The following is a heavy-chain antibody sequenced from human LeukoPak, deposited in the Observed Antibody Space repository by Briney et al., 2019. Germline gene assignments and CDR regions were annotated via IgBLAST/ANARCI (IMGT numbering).Heavy chain of an antibody. V-gene: IGHV4-34*01. CDR1: GGSFSGYY. J-gene: IGHJ4*02. CDR3: ARGPYDYVWGSYRRRNFDY. CDR2: INHSGST. D-gene: IGHD3-16*02. Sequence: PSETLSLTCAVYGGSFSGYYWSWIRQPPGRGLEWIGEINHSGSTNYNPSLKSRVTISVDTSKNQFSLKLSSVTAADTAVYYCARGPYDYVWGSYRRRNFDYWGQGTLVTVSS.